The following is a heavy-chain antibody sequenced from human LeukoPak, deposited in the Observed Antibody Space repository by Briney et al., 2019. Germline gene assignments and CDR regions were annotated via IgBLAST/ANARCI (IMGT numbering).Heavy chain of an antibody. CDR1: GYTFTRYY. CDR2: INPSGGGT. CDR3: ARDEGSHSSYWYFDL. V-gene: IGHV1-46*01. Sequence: ASVKVSCKASGYTFTRYYIHWVRQAPGQGLEWMGLINPSGGGTSYTQKFQGRVTMTRDTSTSTVYMELRSLSSEDTAVYYCARDEGSHSSYWYFDLWGRGTLVTASS. D-gene: IGHD1-26*01. J-gene: IGHJ2*01.